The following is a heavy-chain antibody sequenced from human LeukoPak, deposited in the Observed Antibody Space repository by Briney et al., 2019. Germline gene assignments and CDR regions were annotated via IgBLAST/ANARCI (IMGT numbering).Heavy chain of an antibody. Sequence: ASVKVSCKASGYTFTSYGISWVRQAPGQGLEWMGWISAYNGNTNYAQKLQGRVTMTTDTSTSTAYMELRSLRSDDTAVYYCASAYYDYVWGSDRPLDCWGQGTLVTVSS. CDR3: ASAYYDYVWGSDRPLDC. CDR1: GYTFTSYG. D-gene: IGHD3-16*02. J-gene: IGHJ4*02. V-gene: IGHV1-18*01. CDR2: ISAYNGNT.